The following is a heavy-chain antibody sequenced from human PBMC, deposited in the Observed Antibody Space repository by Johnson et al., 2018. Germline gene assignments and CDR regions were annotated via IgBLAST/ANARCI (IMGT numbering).Heavy chain of an antibody. CDR1: GFTFSSYG. Sequence: QVQLVQSGGGVVQPGRSLRLSCAASGFTFSSYGMHWVRQAPGKGLEWVAVISYDGSNKYYADSVKGRFTISRDNSKNTLYLQMNSLRAEDTAVYYCAKPVYGDYAGYYYYMDVWGKGTTVTVSS. CDR3: AKPVYGDYAGYYYYMDV. CDR2: ISYDGSNK. V-gene: IGHV3-30*18. J-gene: IGHJ6*03. D-gene: IGHD4-17*01.